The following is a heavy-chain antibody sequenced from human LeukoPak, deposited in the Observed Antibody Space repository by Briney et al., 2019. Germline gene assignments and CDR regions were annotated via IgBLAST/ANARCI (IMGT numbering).Heavy chain of an antibody. V-gene: IGHV3-48*03. CDR2: ISSSGSTI. CDR1: GFTFSSYE. Sequence: GGSLRLSCAASGFTFSSYEMNWVRQAPGKGLGGVSYISSSGSTIYYADSVKGRFTISRDNAKNSLYLQMNSLRAEDTAVYYCARGVRLLWFGEPLFGHDYWGQGTLVTVSS. D-gene: IGHD3-10*01. CDR3: ARGVRLLWFGEPLFGHDY. J-gene: IGHJ4*02.